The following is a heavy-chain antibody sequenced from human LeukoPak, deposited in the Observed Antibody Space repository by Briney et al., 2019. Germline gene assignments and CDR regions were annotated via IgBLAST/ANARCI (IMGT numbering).Heavy chain of an antibody. Sequence: SETLSLTCIVSGGSISSSGYYWGWIRQPPGEGLEWIGNIYYSGSTYYNPSLKSRVTISVDTSKNQFSLKLSSVTAADTAVYYCARYSGFQFDYWGQGTLATVSS. CDR1: GGSISSSGYY. D-gene: IGHD5-12*01. V-gene: IGHV4-39*01. CDR2: IYYSGST. CDR3: ARYSGFQFDY. J-gene: IGHJ4*02.